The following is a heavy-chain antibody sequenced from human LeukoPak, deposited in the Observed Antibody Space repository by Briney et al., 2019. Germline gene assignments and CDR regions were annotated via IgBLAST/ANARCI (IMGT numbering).Heavy chain of an antibody. J-gene: IGHJ4*02. CDR1: GFTFSSYS. Sequence: GGSLRLSCAASGFTFSSYSMNWVRQAPGKGLEWVSSISSSSSYIYYADSVKGRFTISRDNAKNSLYLQMNSLRAEDTAVYYCAREAAAGTKIDYWGQGTLVTVSS. CDR3: AREAAAGTKIDY. D-gene: IGHD6-13*01. V-gene: IGHV3-21*01. CDR2: ISSSSSYI.